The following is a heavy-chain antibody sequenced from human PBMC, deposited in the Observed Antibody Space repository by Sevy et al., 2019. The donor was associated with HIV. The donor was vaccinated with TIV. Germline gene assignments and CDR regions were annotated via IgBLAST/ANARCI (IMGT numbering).Heavy chain of an antibody. J-gene: IGHJ5*02. Sequence: ASVKVSCKASGYTFTSYDINWVRQATGQGLEWMGWMNPNRGNTGYAQKFQGRVTMTRNTSISTAYMELRSLRSEDTALSYCARCRRDYYDSSGYYPDPGDIAQAYNWFDPWGQGTLVTVSS. CDR3: ARCRRDYYDSSGYYPDPGDIAQAYNWFDP. V-gene: IGHV1-8*01. CDR1: GYTFTSYD. CDR2: MNPNRGNT. D-gene: IGHD3-22*01.